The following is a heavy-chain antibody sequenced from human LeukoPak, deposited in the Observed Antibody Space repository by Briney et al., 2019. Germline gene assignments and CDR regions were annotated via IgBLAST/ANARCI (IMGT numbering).Heavy chain of an antibody. CDR2: IYYSGNP. CDR3: ASQLDTTGYYTGFIDS. D-gene: IGHD3/OR15-3a*01. Sequence: SETLSLTCTVSGGSISNSSYYWAWIRQPPGKGLEWIGSIYYSGNPFYNPSLKSRVTILVDTSNNQFSPEVDSVTAADTAMYYCASQLDTTGYYTGFIDSWGQGALVTVSS. CDR1: GGSISNSSYY. J-gene: IGHJ4*02. V-gene: IGHV4-39*01.